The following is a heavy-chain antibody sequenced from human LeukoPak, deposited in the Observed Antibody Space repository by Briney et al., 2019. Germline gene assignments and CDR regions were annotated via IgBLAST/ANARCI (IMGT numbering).Heavy chain of an antibody. CDR3: ARDDGLPYYYDSSGYSGTD. V-gene: IGHV1-18*01. CDR1: GYTYTSYG. Sequence: GASVKVSCKASGYTYTSYGISWVRQAPGHGLEWMGWISAYNGNTNYAQKLQGRVTMTTDTSTSTAYMELRSLRSDDTAVYYCARDDGLPYYYDSSGYSGTDWGQGTLVTVSS. J-gene: IGHJ4*02. CDR2: ISAYNGNT. D-gene: IGHD3-22*01.